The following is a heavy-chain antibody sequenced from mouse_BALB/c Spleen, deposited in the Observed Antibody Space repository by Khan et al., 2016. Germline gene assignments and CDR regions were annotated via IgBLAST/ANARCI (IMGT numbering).Heavy chain of an antibody. D-gene: IGHD1-1*01. CDR3: ASSYYGSSYYFDY. V-gene: IGHV14-3*02. CDR2: IDPANGNT. CDR1: GFNIKDTY. J-gene: IGHJ2*01. Sequence: MQLEESGAELVKPGASVKLSCTASGFNIKDTYMHWVKQRPEQGLEWIGRIDPANGNTKYDPKFQGKATITADTSSNTAYLQLSSLTSEDTAVXYCASSYYGSSYYFDYWGQGTTLTVSS.